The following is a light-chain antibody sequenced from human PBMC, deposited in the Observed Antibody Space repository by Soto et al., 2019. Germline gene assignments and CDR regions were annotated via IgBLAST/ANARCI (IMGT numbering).Light chain of an antibody. CDR1: SSDVGGYNY. CDR3: SSYTSSSSYV. V-gene: IGLV2-14*01. Sequence: QSALTQAASVSGSPGQSIPISCTGTSSDVGGYNYVSWYQQHPGKAPKLMIYEVSNRPSGVSNRFSGSKSGNTASLTISGLQAEDEADYYCSSYTSSSSYVFGTGTKLTVL. CDR2: EVS. J-gene: IGLJ1*01.